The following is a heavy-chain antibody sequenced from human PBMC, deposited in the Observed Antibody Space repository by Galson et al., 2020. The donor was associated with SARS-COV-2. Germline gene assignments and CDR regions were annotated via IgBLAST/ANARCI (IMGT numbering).Heavy chain of an antibody. CDR3: ARGGDSSSSAYPSYYYYGMDV. D-gene: IGHD6-6*01. CDR1: GYSFSGNY. V-gene: IGHV1-2*02. CDR2: VNPITGGT. J-gene: IGHJ6*02. Sequence: ASVKVSCKASGYSFSGNYLHWVRQTPGQGLEWMGWVNPITGGTHIPHKFQGRVTMTRDTSISAVYMELSRLTSDDTALYYCARGGDSSSSAYPSYYYYGMDVWGQGTTVTVSS.